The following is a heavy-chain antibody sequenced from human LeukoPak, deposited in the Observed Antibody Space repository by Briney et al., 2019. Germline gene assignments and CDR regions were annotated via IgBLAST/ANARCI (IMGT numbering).Heavy chain of an antibody. Sequence: ASVKVSCKASGYTFTSYAMHWVRQAPGQRLEWMGWINAGNGNTKYSQKFQGRATITRDTSASTAYTELSSLRSEDTAVYYCARDHLTYSGSYYSAYAFDIWGQGTMVTVSS. V-gene: IGHV1-3*01. D-gene: IGHD1-26*01. CDR2: INAGNGNT. CDR3: ARDHLTYSGSYYSAYAFDI. J-gene: IGHJ3*02. CDR1: GYTFTSYA.